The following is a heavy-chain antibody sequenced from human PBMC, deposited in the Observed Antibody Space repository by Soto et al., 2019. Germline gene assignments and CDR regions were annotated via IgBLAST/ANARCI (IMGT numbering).Heavy chain of an antibody. V-gene: IGHV1-69*13. Sequence: SVKVSCKASGGTFSSYAISWVRQAPGQGLEWMGGIIPIFGTANYAQKFQGRVTITADESTSTAYMELSSLRSEDTAVYYCASGGQLGPYYYYGMDVWGQGTTVTVSS. CDR1: GGTFSSYA. CDR3: ASGGQLGPYYYYGMDV. D-gene: IGHD6-6*01. J-gene: IGHJ6*02. CDR2: IIPIFGTA.